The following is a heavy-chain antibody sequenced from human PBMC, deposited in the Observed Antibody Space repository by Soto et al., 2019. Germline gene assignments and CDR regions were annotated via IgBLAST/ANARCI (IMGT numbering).Heavy chain of an antibody. CDR2: IYYSGDT. J-gene: IGHJ4*02. CDR1: GGSISSGDYY. CDR3: ARDRMYDSSGYYYPHCDY. Sequence: SETLSLTCAVSGGSISSGDYYWSWIRQPPGKGLEWIGYIYYSGDTSYNPSLKSRVTISIDTSKNQFSLKLSSVTAADTAVYYCARDRMYDSSGYYYPHCDYWGQGTLVTVPQ. D-gene: IGHD3-22*01. V-gene: IGHV4-30-4*08.